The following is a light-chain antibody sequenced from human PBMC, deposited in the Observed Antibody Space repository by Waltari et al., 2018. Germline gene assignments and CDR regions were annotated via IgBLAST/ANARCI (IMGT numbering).Light chain of an antibody. CDR3: QQYDHVPYT. J-gene: IGKJ2*01. CDR2: DAS. CDR1: QDIANF. Sequence: DIQMTQSPSSLSASVGDRVPITCRASQDIANFLNWYQHKPGKPPKLLVYDASNMASGVPSRFSAYGSTTSFTVTISSLQPEDIGTYYCQQYDHVPYTFGQGTKLEIK. V-gene: IGKV1-33*01.